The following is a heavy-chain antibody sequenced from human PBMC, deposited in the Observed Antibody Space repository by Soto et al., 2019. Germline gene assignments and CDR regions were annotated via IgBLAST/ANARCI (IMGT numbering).Heavy chain of an antibody. J-gene: IGHJ4*02. CDR1: GGSINGHS. Sequence: QVQLQESGPGLVKPSETLSLTCTVSGGSINGHSCNWFRQPPGKRLEGIGYVYYSGTTKYNPSLASRVAVSQDSSKNQFSLRLSSVSAADTAVYYCAIGAGWLTDYWGQGTLVTVSS. V-gene: IGHV4-59*11. CDR2: VYYSGTT. D-gene: IGHD3-3*01. CDR3: AIGAGWLTDY.